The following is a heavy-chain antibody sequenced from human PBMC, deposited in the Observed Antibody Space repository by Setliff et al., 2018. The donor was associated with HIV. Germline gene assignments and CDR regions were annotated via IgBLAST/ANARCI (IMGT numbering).Heavy chain of an antibody. CDR1: GDLINNHN. CDR2: IHYSGTS. CDR3: ARSRIRGYYDTSPAMAFDI. V-gene: IGHV4-59*08. J-gene: IGHJ3*02. D-gene: IGHD3-22*01. Sequence: LSLTCTVSGDLINNHNWNWIRQSPEKGLEWLGNIHYSGTSNYNSSLKSRIVISLDTSKKQFSLHFYSVTAADTAVYYCARSRIRGYYDTSPAMAFDIWGRGTMVTVSS.